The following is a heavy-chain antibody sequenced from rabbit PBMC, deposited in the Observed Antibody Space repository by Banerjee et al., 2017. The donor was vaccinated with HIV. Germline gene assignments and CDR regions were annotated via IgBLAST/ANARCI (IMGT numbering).Heavy chain of an antibody. J-gene: IGHJ6*01. CDR3: ARDLGYASSSDGYWDNGMDL. Sequence: SLEESGGDLVKPGASLTLTCTASGFSFSSNYWICWVRQAPGKGLEWIACIYVGSSGSTYYANWAKGRFTISKTSSTTVTLQMTSLTAADTATYFCARDLGYASSSDGYWDNGMDLWGQGTLVTVS. CDR2: IYVGSSGST. V-gene: IGHV1S40*01. D-gene: IGHD8-1*01. CDR1: GFSFSSNYW.